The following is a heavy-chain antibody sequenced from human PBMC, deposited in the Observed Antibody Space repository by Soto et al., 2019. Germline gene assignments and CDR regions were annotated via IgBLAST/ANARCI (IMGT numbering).Heavy chain of an antibody. D-gene: IGHD6-6*01. Sequence: QVPLVESGGGVVQPGRSLRLSCAASGFTFSSYAMHWVRQAPGKGLEWVAVISYDGSNKYYADSVKGRFTISRDNSKNTLYLQMNSLRAEDTAVYYCARVESSSSLGAFDYWGQGTLVTVSS. CDR2: ISYDGSNK. CDR1: GFTFSSYA. V-gene: IGHV3-30-3*01. CDR3: ARVESSSSLGAFDY. J-gene: IGHJ4*02.